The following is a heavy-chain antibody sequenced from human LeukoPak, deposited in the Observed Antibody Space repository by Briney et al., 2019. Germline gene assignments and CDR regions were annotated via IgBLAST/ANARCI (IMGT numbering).Heavy chain of an antibody. CDR3: GGDGIKLWPSADY. Sequence: GGSLRLSCAASGFTFSDYYMSWIRQAPGKGLEWVSYITRSGNNIYYADSVKGRFTISRDNAKNALYLQMNSLRAEDTAVYYCGGDGIKLWPSADYWGQGNLVTVSS. CDR1: GFTFSDYY. D-gene: IGHD5-18*01. CDR2: ITRSGNNI. V-gene: IGHV3-11*04. J-gene: IGHJ4*02.